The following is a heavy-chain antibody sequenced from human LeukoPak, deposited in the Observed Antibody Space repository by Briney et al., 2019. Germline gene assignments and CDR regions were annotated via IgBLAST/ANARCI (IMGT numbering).Heavy chain of an antibody. CDR2: INHSGST. D-gene: IGHD1-26*01. V-gene: IGHV4-34*01. J-gene: IGHJ5*02. CDR3: ARLGEGGSYYYP. Sequence: PSETLSLTCAVYGGSFSGYYWSWIRQPPGKGLEWIGEINHSGSTNYNPSLKSRVTISVDTSKNQFSLKLSSVTAADTAVYYCARLGEGGSYYYPWGQGTLVTVSS. CDR1: GGSFSGYY.